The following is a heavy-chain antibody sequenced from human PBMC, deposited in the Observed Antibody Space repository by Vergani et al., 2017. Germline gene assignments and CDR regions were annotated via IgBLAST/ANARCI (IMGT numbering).Heavy chain of an antibody. V-gene: IGHV5-51*03. CDR3: ARLYGRDSSGSKYFDY. CDR2: IYPADSDT. Sequence: EVELVQSGPDMRKPGESLKISCKGSEYSFGNYWIGWVRQMPGKGLEWMGIIYPADSDTRYSPSFQGQVTISADKSISTAFLQWDSLKASDSAMYYCARLYGRDSSGSKYFDYWGQGTLVTVSS. CDR1: EYSFGNYW. J-gene: IGHJ4*02. D-gene: IGHD3-22*01.